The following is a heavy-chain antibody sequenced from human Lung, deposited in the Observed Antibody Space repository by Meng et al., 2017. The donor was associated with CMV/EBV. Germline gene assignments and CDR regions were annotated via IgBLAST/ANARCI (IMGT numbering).Heavy chain of an antibody. CDR1: FSSYA. J-gene: IGHJ5*02. CDR3: GRYTDIVSVIAATRDYWFDP. D-gene: IGHD2-15*01. Sequence: FSSYAITWVRQAPGQGLEWMGTIIPILAITKYAQKFQGRVTITADKTSSTVYTELSSLRSDDTAVYYCGRYTDIVSVIAATRDYWFDPWGQGTLVTVSS. V-gene: IGHV1-69*04. CDR2: IIPILAIT.